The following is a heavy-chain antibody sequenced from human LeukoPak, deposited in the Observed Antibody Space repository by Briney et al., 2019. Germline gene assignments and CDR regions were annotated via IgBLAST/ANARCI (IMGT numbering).Heavy chain of an antibody. J-gene: IGHJ6*03. Sequence: SVKVSCKASGGTFSSYAISWVRQAPGQGLEWMGGIIPIFGTANYAQKFQGRVTITTDESTSTAYMELSSLRSEDTAVYYCARAGYGIGYYYYYYMDVWGKGTTVTVSS. V-gene: IGHV1-69*05. CDR3: ARAGYGIGYYYYYYMDV. D-gene: IGHD5-12*01. CDR2: IIPIFGTA. CDR1: GGTFSSYA.